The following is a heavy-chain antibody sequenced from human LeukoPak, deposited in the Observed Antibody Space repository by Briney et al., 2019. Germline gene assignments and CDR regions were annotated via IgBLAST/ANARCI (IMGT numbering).Heavy chain of an antibody. CDR1: GFTFSSYS. Sequence: GGSLRLSCAASGFTFSSYSMNWVRQAPGKGLEWVSYISSSSSTIYYADSVKGRFTISRDNAKNSLYLQMNSLRAEDTAVYYCAREIPAIWSGYCYDYWGQGTLVTVSS. J-gene: IGHJ4*02. CDR2: ISSSSSTI. V-gene: IGHV3-48*04. D-gene: IGHD3-3*01. CDR3: AREIPAIWSGYCYDY.